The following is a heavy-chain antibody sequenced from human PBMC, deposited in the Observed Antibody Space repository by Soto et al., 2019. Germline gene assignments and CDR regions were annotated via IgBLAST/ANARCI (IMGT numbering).Heavy chain of an antibody. V-gene: IGHV3-30*18. CDR2: ISDDGDKR. Sequence: GGSLRLSCVGSGFTFSNYGMHWVRQPPGKGLEWVALISDDGDKRYYADSVRGRLIISRDNSKDTLHLQMNSLGPGDTAVYFCAKARVRIVGANSFDYWGQGTPVTVSS. CDR1: GFTFSNYG. D-gene: IGHD1-26*01. J-gene: IGHJ4*02. CDR3: AKARVRIVGANSFDY.